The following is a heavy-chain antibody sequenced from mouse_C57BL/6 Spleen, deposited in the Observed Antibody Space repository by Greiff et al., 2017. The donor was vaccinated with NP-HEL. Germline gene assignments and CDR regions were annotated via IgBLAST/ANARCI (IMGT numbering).Heavy chain of an antibody. CDR3: ARGGYYAFDY. Sequence: EVQLQQSGPGLVKPSQSLSLTCSVTGYSITSGYYWNWIRQFPGNKLEWMGYISYDGSNNYNPSLKNRIPITRDTSKNQFFLKLNSVTTEDTATYYCARGGYYAFDYGGQGTTLTVSS. CDR1: GYSITSGYY. CDR2: ISYDGSN. D-gene: IGHD2-3*01. J-gene: IGHJ2*01. V-gene: IGHV3-6*01.